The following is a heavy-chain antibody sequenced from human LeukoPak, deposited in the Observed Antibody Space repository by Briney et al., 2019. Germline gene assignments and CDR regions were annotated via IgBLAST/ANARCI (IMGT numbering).Heavy chain of an antibody. J-gene: IGHJ3*02. CDR3: ARNLWFGESSDAFDM. V-gene: IGHV1-2*02. Sequence: PSVKVSCKASGYTFTGYYMHWVRQAPGQGLEWMGWINPNSGCTNYAQKFQGRVTMTRDMSTSTVYMELSSLRSEDTAVYYCARNLWFGESSDAFDMWGQGTMVTVSS. D-gene: IGHD3-10*01. CDR2: INPNSGCT. CDR1: GYTFTGYY.